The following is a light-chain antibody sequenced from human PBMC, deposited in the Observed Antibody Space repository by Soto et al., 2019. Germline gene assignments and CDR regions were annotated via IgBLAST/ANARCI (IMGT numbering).Light chain of an antibody. CDR3: QQYYNTPIT. CDR2: WAS. V-gene: IGKV4-1*01. Sequence: DIVMTQSPDSLAVSLGKRATINCKPSQSVLYSSNNKNYLAWYQQKPGQPPKLLIYWASTRASGVPDRFSGSGSGTDFTLTISSLQAEDVAVYYCQQYYNTPITFGQGTRLEIK. CDR1: QSVLYSSNNKNY. J-gene: IGKJ5*01.